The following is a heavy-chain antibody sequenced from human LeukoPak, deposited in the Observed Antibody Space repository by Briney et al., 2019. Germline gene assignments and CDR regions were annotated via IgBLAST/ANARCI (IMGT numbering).Heavy chain of an antibody. CDR1: GFTFSSYG. V-gene: IGHV3-48*01. CDR3: ARDELGTYYYYYGMDV. CDR2: ISSSSSTI. Sequence: QSGGSLRLSCAASGFTFSSYGMHWVRQAPGKGLEWVSYISSSSSTIYYADSVKGRFTISRDNAKNSLYLQMNSLRAEDTAVYYCARDELGTYYYYYGMDVWGQGTTVTVSS. J-gene: IGHJ6*02. D-gene: IGHD7-27*01.